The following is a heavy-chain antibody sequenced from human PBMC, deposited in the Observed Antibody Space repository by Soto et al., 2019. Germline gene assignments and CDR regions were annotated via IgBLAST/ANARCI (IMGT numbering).Heavy chain of an antibody. V-gene: IGHV5-51*01. CDR2: IYPGDSDT. Sequence: GESLKISCKGSGYSFTSYWIGWVRQMPGKGLEWMGIIYPGDSDTRYSPSFQGQVTISADKSISTAYLQWSSLKASDTAMYYCARQPRSDYYDSSGNFDYWGQGTLVTVSS. CDR3: ARQPRSDYYDSSGNFDY. D-gene: IGHD3-22*01. CDR1: GYSFTSYW. J-gene: IGHJ4*02.